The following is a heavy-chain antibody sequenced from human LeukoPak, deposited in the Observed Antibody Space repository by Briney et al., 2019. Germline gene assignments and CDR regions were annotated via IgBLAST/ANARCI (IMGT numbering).Heavy chain of an antibody. CDR1: GFTFSSYG. J-gene: IGHJ4*02. CDR3: ARDPFPHYYGSGSYVGH. Sequence: PGRPLRLSCAASGFTFSSYGMHWVRQAPGKGLEWVAVIWYDGSNKYYADSVKGRFTISRDNSKNTLYLQMNSLRAEDTAVYYCARDPFPHYYGSGSYVGHWGQGTLVTVSS. CDR2: IWYDGSNK. V-gene: IGHV3-33*01. D-gene: IGHD3-10*01.